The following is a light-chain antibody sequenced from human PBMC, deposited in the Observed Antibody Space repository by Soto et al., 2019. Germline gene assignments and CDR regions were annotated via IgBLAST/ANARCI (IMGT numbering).Light chain of an antibody. CDR2: DVN. V-gene: IGLV2-14*03. J-gene: IGLJ2*01. CDR1: SSDVGGYDY. Sequence: QSALTQPASVSGSPGQSITISCTGTSSDVGGYDYVSWYQHYPGKAPELMIYDVNHRPSGVSDRFSGSKSDNTASLSISGLQAEDEADYYCSSYSSSNAPVVFGGGTKVTVL. CDR3: SSYSSSNAPVV.